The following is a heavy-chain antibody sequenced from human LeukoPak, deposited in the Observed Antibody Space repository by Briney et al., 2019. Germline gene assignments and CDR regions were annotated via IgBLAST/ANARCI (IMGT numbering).Heavy chain of an antibody. CDR1: GFTFNSYA. V-gene: IGHV3-23*01. CDR3: AKGVVDYYDSSGYYPSDL. D-gene: IGHD3-22*01. J-gene: IGHJ5*02. Sequence: PGGSLRLSCAGSGFTFNSYAMTWVRQAPGKGLKWVSGISGSGGTTYYADSVKGRFTISRDNSNNTLYLQMNSMRVGDTAVYFCAKGVVDYYDSSGYYPSDLWGQGTLVTVSS. CDR2: ISGSGGTT.